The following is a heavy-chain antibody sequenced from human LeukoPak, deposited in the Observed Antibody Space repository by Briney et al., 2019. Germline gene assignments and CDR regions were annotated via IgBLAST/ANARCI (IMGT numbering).Heavy chain of an antibody. D-gene: IGHD5-18*01. V-gene: IGHV4-39*07. J-gene: IGHJ4*02. CDR3: AREDTVMAPGFDY. Sequence: SETLSLTCTVSGGSISRSSYYWGWIRQPPGKGLEWIGSIYYSGITYHNPSLRSRVTISIETSKNQFSLKLSAVTAADTAVYHCAREDTVMAPGFDYWGQGTLVTVSS. CDR2: IYYSGIT. CDR1: GGSISRSSYY.